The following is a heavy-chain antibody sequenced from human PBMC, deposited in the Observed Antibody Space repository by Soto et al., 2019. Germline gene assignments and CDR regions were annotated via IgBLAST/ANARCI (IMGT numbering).Heavy chain of an antibody. CDR2: SYDSGSP. V-gene: IGHV4-59*01. CDR3: ERGGGSSPPRY. J-gene: IGHJ4*02. D-gene: IGHD3-9*01. CDR1: GGAISVYY. Sequence: SETLSLTCTISGGAISVYYWSWRRQSPGQVLEWIGYSYDSGSPYYNPSLKTRGTISADTSKNQISLKLTSATAADTAVYFCERGGGSSPPRYWGRGTLGTASS.